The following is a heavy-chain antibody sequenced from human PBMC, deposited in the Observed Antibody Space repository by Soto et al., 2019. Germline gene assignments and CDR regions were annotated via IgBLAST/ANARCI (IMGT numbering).Heavy chain of an antibody. CDR3: ARDRGGWFDP. D-gene: IGHD2-15*01. CDR2: ISGDGSST. V-gene: IGHV3-74*01. Sequence: EVQLVDSGGGLVQPGGSLRLSCAASEFTFRSYWMHWVRQSPGKGLVWVSRISGDGSSTNYADSVKGRFTISRDNAKNSLYLQMNSLRAEDTAVYYCARDRGGWFDPWGQGTLVTVSS. J-gene: IGHJ5*02. CDR1: EFTFRSYW.